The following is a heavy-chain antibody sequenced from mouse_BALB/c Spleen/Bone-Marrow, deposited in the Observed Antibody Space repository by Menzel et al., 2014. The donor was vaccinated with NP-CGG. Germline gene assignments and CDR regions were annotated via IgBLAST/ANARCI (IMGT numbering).Heavy chain of an antibody. CDR2: IDPANGNT. V-gene: IGHV14-3*02. Sequence: VTLKECGAELVKPGASVKLSCTASGFNIKDTYMHWVKLRPEQGLEWIGRIDPANGNTKYDPKFQGKATITADTSSNTAYLQLSSLTSEDTAVYYCARWEYYAMDYWGQGTSVTVSS. D-gene: IGHD4-1*01. CDR3: ARWEYYAMDY. J-gene: IGHJ4*01. CDR1: GFNIKDTY.